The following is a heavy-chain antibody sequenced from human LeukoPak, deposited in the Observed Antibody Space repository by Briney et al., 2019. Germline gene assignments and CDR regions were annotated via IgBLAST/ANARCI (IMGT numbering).Heavy chain of an antibody. D-gene: IGHD3-16*01. V-gene: IGHV3-7*03. CDR2: INHNGNVN. CDR1: GFTFSSYW. J-gene: IGHJ6*02. Sequence: GGSLKLSCAASGFTFSSYWMNWARQAPGKGLEWVASINHNGNVNYYVDSVKGRFTISRDNAKNSLYLQMSNLRAEDTAVYFCARGGGLDVWGQGAAVTVSS. CDR3: ARGGGLDV.